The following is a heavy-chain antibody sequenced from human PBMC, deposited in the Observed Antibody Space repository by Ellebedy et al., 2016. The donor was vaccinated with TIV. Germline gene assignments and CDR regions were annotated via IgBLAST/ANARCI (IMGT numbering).Heavy chain of an antibody. D-gene: IGHD6-19*01. J-gene: IGHJ4*02. V-gene: IGHV3-30*04. CDR3: ARDHRWLVHD. CDR2: ISYHGTNK. CDR1: GFTFSGDA. Sequence: PGGSLRLSCAASGFTFSGDAMHWVRQAPGKGLEWVAVISYHGTNKYYADSVRGRFTISRDNSKNTLYLQMNGLRPEDTAIYYCARDHRWLVHDWGQGTLVTVSS.